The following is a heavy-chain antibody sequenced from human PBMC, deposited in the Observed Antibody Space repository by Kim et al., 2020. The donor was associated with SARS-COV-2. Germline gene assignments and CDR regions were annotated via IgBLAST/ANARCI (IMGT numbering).Heavy chain of an antibody. D-gene: IGHD3-16*01. Sequence: SETLSLTCTVSGGSISSYYWSWIRQPPGKGLEWIGYIYYSGSTNYNPSLKSRVTISVDTSKNQFSLKLSSVTAADTAVYYCARQALLGDRGDYWGQGTLVTVSS. J-gene: IGHJ4*02. CDR1: GGSISSYY. V-gene: IGHV4-59*08. CDR3: ARQALLGDRGDY. CDR2: IYYSGST.